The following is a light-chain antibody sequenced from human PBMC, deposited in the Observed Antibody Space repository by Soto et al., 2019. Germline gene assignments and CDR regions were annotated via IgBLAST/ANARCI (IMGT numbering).Light chain of an antibody. Sequence: IQLTQSPSSLSASVGDRGTVTCRSSQGIVTYLVWYQQKSGKAPTVLIYASSTLQTGVPSRFSGSGSGTDFSLTISSLHPEDVATYYCQQVDSYPRTFGQGTKVDI. CDR2: ASS. J-gene: IGKJ1*01. CDR1: QGIVTY. CDR3: QQVDSYPRT. V-gene: IGKV1-9*01.